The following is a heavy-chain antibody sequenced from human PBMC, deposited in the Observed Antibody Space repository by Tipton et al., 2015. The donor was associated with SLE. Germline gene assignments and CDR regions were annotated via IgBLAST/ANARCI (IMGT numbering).Heavy chain of an antibody. CDR1: GGSISSYY. Sequence: LRLSCTVSGGSISSYYWSWIRQPPGKGLEWIGYIFYTGSIRYNPSLKSRVTISVDTSKSQIFLKMSSVTAADTAVYYCARDSLNWGSYYHGMDVWGQGTTVTVSS. D-gene: IGHD3-16*01. CDR2: IFYTGSI. V-gene: IGHV4-59*01. J-gene: IGHJ6*02. CDR3: ARDSLNWGSYYHGMDV.